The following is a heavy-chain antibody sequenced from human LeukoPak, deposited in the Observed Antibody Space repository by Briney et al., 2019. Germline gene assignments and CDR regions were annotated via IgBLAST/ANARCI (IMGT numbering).Heavy chain of an antibody. CDR1: GFTFSNYA. V-gene: IGHV3-23*01. CDR2: ISGSGGST. Sequence: GGSLRLACAASGFTFSNYATSWVRQAPGKGLEWVSAISGSGGSTNYADSVKGRFTIYRDNSKNTQYLQMNSLRAEDTAVYYCATSWGPDTSAFRWGRDGMDVWGQGTTVIVS. CDR3: ATSWGPDTSAFRWGRDGMDV. D-gene: IGHD3-16*01. J-gene: IGHJ6*02.